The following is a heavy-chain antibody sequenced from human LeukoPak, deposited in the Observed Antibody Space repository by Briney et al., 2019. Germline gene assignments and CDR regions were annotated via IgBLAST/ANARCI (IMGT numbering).Heavy chain of an antibody. V-gene: IGHV3-21*01. CDR2: ISSSSYI. J-gene: IGHJ4*02. D-gene: IGHD6-19*01. CDR3: ARGYSSGWPPDY. Sequence: GGSLRLSCAASGFTFSSYSMNWVLQAPGKGLEWVSSISSSSYIYYADSVKGRFTISRDNAKNSLYLQMNSLRAEDTAVYYCARGYSSGWPPDYWGQGTLVTVSS. CDR1: GFTFSSYS.